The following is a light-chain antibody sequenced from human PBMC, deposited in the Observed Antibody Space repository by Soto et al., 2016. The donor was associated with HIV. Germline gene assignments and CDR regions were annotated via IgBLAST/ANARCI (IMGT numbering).Light chain of an antibody. J-gene: IGLJ3*02. CDR2: DDS. CDR1: NIGSKN. CDR3: QVWDSSSDHWV. Sequence: SYELTQPPSVSVAPGKTARIPCGGNNIGSKNVHWYQQKPGQAPVLVVDDDSDRPSGIPERLSGSNSGNTATLTISRVEAGDEADYYCQVWDSSSDHWVFGGGTKLTVL. V-gene: IGLV3-21*03.